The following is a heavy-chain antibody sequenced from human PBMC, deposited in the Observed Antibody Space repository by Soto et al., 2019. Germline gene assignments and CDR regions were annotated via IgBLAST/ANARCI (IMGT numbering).Heavy chain of an antibody. CDR3: ASGYYYDSSGYYYY. Sequence: PGGSLRLSCEASGFTFSSFGLHWVRQAPGKGLEWVAVISYDGSNKYYADSVKGRFTISRDNSKNTLYLQMNSLRAEDTAVYYCASGYYYDSSGYYYYWGQGTLVTVSS. V-gene: IGHV3-30-3*01. D-gene: IGHD3-22*01. J-gene: IGHJ4*02. CDR2: ISYDGSNK. CDR1: GFTFSSFG.